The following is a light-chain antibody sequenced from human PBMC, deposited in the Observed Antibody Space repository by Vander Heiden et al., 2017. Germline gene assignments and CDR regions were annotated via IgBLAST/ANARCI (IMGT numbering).Light chain of an antibody. V-gene: IGLV3-21*02. CDR2: DDS. CDR1: NIGSKS. J-gene: IGLJ2*01. CDR3: QEWDSSSERV. Sequence: SSVLTQPPSVSVAPGQTARITCGGNNIGSKSVHWYQQKPGQAPVLVVYDDSDRPAGIPERFSGSNSGTTATPTISRVEAGDEADYYCQEWDSSSERVFGGGTKLTVL.